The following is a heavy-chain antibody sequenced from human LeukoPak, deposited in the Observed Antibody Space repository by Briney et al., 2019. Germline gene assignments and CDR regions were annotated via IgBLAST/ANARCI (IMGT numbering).Heavy chain of an antibody. Sequence: SETLSLTCTVSGGSISSYYWSWIRQPPGKGLEWIGYIYYSGSTNYNPSLKSRVTISVDTSKNQFSLKLSSVTAADTAVYYCARGHPGGMQLLFYYYYYMDVWGKGTTVTVSS. J-gene: IGHJ6*03. V-gene: IGHV4-59*01. CDR2: IYYSGST. CDR3: ARGHPGGMQLLFYYYYYMDV. D-gene: IGHD2-2*01. CDR1: GGSISSYY.